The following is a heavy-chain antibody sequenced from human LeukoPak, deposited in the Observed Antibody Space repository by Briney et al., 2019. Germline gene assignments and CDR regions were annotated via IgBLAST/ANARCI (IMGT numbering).Heavy chain of an antibody. CDR3: ARQEQQLSIPSFDY. J-gene: IGHJ4*02. Sequence: AESLKISCKGSGYSFTSYWIGWVRQMPGKGLEWMGIIYPGDSDTRYSPSFQGQVTISADKSISTAYLQWSSLKTSDTAMYYCARQEQQLSIPSFDYWGQGTLVTVSS. CDR1: GYSFTSYW. V-gene: IGHV5-51*01. D-gene: IGHD6-13*01. CDR2: IYPGDSDT.